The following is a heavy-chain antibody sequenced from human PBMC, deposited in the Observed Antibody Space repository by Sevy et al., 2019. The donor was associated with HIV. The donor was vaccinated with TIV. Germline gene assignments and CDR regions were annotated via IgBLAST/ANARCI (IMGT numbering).Heavy chain of an antibody. J-gene: IGHJ3*02. Sequence: ASVKVSCKASGYTFTDYGISWVRQAPGQGLEWMGWISPYNGNTNYAQKLQGRVTMTTDTSTSTAYMELRSLRSDDTAVYYCASSHYYDSSGYYMPRASDIWGQGTMVTVSS. CDR1: GYTFTDYG. D-gene: IGHD3-22*01. CDR3: ASSHYYDSSGYYMPRASDI. V-gene: IGHV1-18*01. CDR2: ISPYNGNT.